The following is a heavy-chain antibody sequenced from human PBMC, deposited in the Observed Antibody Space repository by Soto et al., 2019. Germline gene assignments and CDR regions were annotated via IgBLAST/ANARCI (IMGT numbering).Heavy chain of an antibody. CDR1: GFTFSSYA. D-gene: IGHD4-17*01. J-gene: IGHJ2*01. Sequence: GGSLRLSCAASGFTFSSYAMHWVRQAPGKGLEWVAVISYEGSNKDYADSVQGRFTISRDNSKNTLYLQMNSLRTDDTAVYYCAKEDYVDGYFDLWGRGTLVTVSS. V-gene: IGHV3-30*04. CDR2: ISYEGSNK. CDR3: AKEDYVDGYFDL.